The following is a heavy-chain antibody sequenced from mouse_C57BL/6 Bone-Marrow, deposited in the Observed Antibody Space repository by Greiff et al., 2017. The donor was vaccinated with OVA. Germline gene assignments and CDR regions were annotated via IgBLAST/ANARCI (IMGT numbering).Heavy chain of an antibody. CDR3: ATYDYDGY. CDR1: GFSLTSYG. CDR2: IWSGGST. D-gene: IGHD2-4*01. J-gene: IGHJ3*01. V-gene: IGHV2-2*01. Sequence: VQLKQSGPGLVQPSQSLSITCTVSGFSLTSYGVHWVRQSPGKGLEWLGVIWSGGSTDYNAAFISRLSISKDNSKSQVFFKMNSLQADDTAIYYCATYDYDGYWGQGTLVTVSA.